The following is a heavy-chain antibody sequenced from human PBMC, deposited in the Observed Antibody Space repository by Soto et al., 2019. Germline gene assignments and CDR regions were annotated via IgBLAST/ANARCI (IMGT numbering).Heavy chain of an antibody. V-gene: IGHV3-9*01. D-gene: IGHD3-10*01. J-gene: IGHJ4*02. CDR2: ISWNSGSI. Sequence: EVQLLESGGGLVQPGGSLRLSCAASGFTFSSYAMSWVRQAPGKGLEWVSGISWNSGSIGYADSVKGRFTISRDNAKNSLYLQMNSLRAEDTALYYCAKDEYYYGSGTYDYWGQGTLVTVSS. CDR1: GFTFSSYA. CDR3: AKDEYYYGSGTYDY.